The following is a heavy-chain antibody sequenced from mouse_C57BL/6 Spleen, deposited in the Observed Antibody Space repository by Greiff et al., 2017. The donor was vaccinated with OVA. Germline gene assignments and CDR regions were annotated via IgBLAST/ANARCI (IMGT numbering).Heavy chain of an antibody. Sequence: QVQLQQSGPELVKPGASVTISCKASGYAFSRSWMNWVKQRPGKGLEWIGRIYPGDGDTNYNGKFKGKATLTADKSSSTAYMQLSSLTSEDSAVYVCARATVVADWYCDVWGTGTTVTVSS. CDR2: IYPGDGDT. J-gene: IGHJ1*03. CDR1: GYAFSRSW. D-gene: IGHD1-1*01. CDR3: ARATVVADWYCDV. V-gene: IGHV1-82*01.